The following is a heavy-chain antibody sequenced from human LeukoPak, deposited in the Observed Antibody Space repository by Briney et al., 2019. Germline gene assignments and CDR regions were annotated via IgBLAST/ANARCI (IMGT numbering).Heavy chain of an antibody. J-gene: IGHJ4*02. D-gene: IGHD1-7*01. CDR1: EFTFSSYS. Sequence: PGGSLRLSCAASEFTFSSYSMNWVRQAPGKGLEWVSCISSSSSYIYYADSVKGRFTISRDNAKNSLYLQMNSLRVEDTAVYYCARAHNWKYGTFDYWGQGTLVTVSS. CDR2: ISSSSSYI. V-gene: IGHV3-21*01. CDR3: ARAHNWKYGTFDY.